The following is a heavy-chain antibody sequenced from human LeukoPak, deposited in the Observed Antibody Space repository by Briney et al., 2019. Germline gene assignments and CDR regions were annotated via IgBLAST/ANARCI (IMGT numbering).Heavy chain of an antibody. V-gene: IGHV4-39*07. CDR3: ARRLGHMGRIAARRYYMDV. J-gene: IGHJ6*03. D-gene: IGHD6-6*01. CDR1: GGSISSGSYY. CDR2: INHSGST. Sequence: SQTLSLTCTVSGGSISSGSYYWSWIRQPPGKGLEWIGEINHSGSTNYNPSLKSRVTISVDTSKNQFSLKLSSVTAADTAVYYCARRLGHMGRIAARRYYMDVWGKGTTVTVSS.